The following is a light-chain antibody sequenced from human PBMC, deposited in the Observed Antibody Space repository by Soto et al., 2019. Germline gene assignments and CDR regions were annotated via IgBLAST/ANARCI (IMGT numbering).Light chain of an antibody. CDR2: DAS. CDR1: QPISTW. V-gene: IGKV1-5*01. J-gene: IGKJ1*01. Sequence: DIQVTQSPSTLSASVGDRVTITCRASQPISTWLAWYQEKPGKAPKLLIYDASSLEGGVPSRFSGSGSGTEFTLTISSLQPDDFATYYCQQYNSYSKTFGQGTKVDIK. CDR3: QQYNSYSKT.